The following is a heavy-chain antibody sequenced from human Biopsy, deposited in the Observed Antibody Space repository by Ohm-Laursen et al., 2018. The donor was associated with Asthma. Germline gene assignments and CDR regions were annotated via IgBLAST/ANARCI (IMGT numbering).Heavy chain of an antibody. Sequence: GSSVKVSCKALGYPFTNYYMHWIRHAPGVGLEWLGLVNPRGGSTSYAQKFQDRVTMTWDTSTSTVYMDLRSLRSEDSAVYYCARDRDSRQWLILDYWGPGTLVTVSS. CDR3: ARDRDSRQWLILDY. CDR2: VNPRGGST. J-gene: IGHJ4*02. CDR1: GYPFTNYY. D-gene: IGHD6-19*01. V-gene: IGHV1-46*01.